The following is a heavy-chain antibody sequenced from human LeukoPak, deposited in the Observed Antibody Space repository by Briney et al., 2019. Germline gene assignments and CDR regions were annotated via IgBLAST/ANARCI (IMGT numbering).Heavy chain of an antibody. Sequence: SETLSLTCNVSGDSISSGGHYWSWIRQHPGEGLEWIGYIYYSGTTDCNPSLKSRVIISVDRSKNHFSLGLTSVTAADTAAYFCARLDLNYEGGLDSWGQGILVTVSS. CDR3: ARLDLNYEGGLDS. D-gene: IGHD3-3*01. J-gene: IGHJ4*02. CDR2: IYYSGTT. CDR1: GDSISSGGHY. V-gene: IGHV4-31*03.